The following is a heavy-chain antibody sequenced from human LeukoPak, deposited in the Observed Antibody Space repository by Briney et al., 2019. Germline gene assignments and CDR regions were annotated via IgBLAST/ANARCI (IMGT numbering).Heavy chain of an antibody. D-gene: IGHD4-17*01. CDR3: ARDMVMTTVTNYYYYYGMDV. CDR1: GYTFTGYY. CDR2: INPNSGGT. V-gene: IGHV1-2*02. Sequence: GASVKVSCKASGYTFTGYYMHWVRQAPGQGREWMGWINPNSGGTNYAQKFQGRVTMTRDTSISTAYMELSRLRSDDTAVYYCARDMVMTTVTNYYYYYGMDVWGQGTTVTVSS. J-gene: IGHJ6*02.